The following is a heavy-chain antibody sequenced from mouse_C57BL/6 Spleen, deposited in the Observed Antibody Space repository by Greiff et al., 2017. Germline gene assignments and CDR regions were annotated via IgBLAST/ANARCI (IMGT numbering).Heavy chain of an antibody. D-gene: IGHD3-2*02. V-gene: IGHV1-80*01. J-gene: IGHJ3*01. CDR2: LYPGDGDT. CDR1: GYAFSSYC. Sequence: QVHVKQSGAALVKPGASVKISCKASGYAFSSYCMNWVQQRPGKGLEWIGQLYPGDGDTNYNGKFKGKATLTADNSSSTAYMQLSSLTSEDSAVYFCARDSSGSAWFAYWGQGTLVTVSA. CDR3: ARDSSGSAWFAY.